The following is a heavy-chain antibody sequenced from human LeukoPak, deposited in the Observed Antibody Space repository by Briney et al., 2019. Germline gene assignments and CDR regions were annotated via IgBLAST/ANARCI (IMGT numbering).Heavy chain of an antibody. CDR2: IRYDGSNK. CDR3: AKDLGELIPFDI. V-gene: IGHV3-30*02. Sequence: HTGGSLRLSCAASGFTFSSYGMHWVRQAPGKGLEWVAFIRYDGSNKYYADSVKGRFTISRDNSKNTLYLQMNSLRAEDTAVYYCAKDLGELIPFDIWGQGTMVTVSS. CDR1: GFTFSSYG. D-gene: IGHD3-10*01. J-gene: IGHJ3*02.